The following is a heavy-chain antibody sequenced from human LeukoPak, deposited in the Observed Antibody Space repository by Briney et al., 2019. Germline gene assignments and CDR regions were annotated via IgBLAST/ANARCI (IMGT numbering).Heavy chain of an antibody. CDR2: IIPIFGTA. J-gene: IGHJ3*02. V-gene: IGHV1-69*06. CDR1: GGTFSSYA. Sequence: SVKVSCKASGGTFSSYAISWVRQAPGQGLEWMGGIIPIFGTANYAQKFQGRVTITADKSTSTAYMELSSLRSEDTAEYYCARVESWEHSGSSQDVFDIWGQGTMVTVSS. D-gene: IGHD1-26*01. CDR3: ARVESWEHSGSSQDVFDI.